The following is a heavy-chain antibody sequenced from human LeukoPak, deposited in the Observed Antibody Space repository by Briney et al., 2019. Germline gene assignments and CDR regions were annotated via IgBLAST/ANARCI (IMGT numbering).Heavy chain of an antibody. V-gene: IGHV4-34*01. D-gene: IGHD3-10*01. CDR1: GGPFSGYF. CDR2: IHNSGST. CDR3: ARRYYYNLGSFPFDF. Sequence: SETLSLTCAVSGGPFSGYFWSWIRQSSGKGLEWIGEIHNSGSTNYNPSLNSRVTISEDTSKNQFYLNLSSVTAADTAVYYCARRYYYNLGSFPFDFWGQGTLVTVSS. J-gene: IGHJ4*02.